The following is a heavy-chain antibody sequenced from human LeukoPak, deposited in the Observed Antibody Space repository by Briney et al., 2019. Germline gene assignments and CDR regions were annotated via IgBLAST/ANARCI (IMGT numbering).Heavy chain of an antibody. D-gene: IGHD2-15*01. V-gene: IGHV3-30*02. Sequence: PGGSLRLSCAASGFTFSSYSMNWVRQAPGKGLEWVAFIRYDGSNKYYADSVKGRFTISRDNSKNTLYLQMNSLRAEDTAVYYCAKDRLLLGELDYWGQGTLVTVSS. CDR2: IRYDGSNK. CDR1: GFTFSSYS. J-gene: IGHJ4*02. CDR3: AKDRLLLGELDY.